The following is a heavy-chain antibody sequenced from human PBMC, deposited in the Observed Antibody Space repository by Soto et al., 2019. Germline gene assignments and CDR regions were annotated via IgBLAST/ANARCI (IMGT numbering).Heavy chain of an antibody. CDR1: GFTFSSYA. D-gene: IGHD6-19*01. J-gene: IGHJ4*02. CDR2: ISGSGGST. CDR3: AKDIYYSSDLYSYFDY. Sequence: EVQLLESGGGLVQPGGSLRLSCAASGFTFSSYAMSWVRQAPGKGLEWVSAISGSGGSTYYADSVKGRFTISRDNSKNTLYLQMNSLRAEDTAVYYCAKDIYYSSDLYSYFDYWGQGTLVTVSS. V-gene: IGHV3-23*01.